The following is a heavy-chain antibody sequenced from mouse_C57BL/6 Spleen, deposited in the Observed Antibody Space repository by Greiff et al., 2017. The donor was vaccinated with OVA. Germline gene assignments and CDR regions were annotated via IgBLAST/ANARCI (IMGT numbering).Heavy chain of an antibody. CDR3: ARSDGYYYAMDY. V-gene: IGHV14-3*01. CDR2: IDPANGNT. D-gene: IGHD2-3*01. CDR1: GFNIKNTS. J-gene: IGHJ4*01. Sequence: VQLQQSVAELVRPGASVKLSCTASGFNIKNTSMHWVKQRPEQGLEWIGRIDPANGNTKYAPKFQGKATITADTSSNTAYLQLSSLTSEDTAIYYCARSDGYYYAMDYWGQGTSVTVSS.